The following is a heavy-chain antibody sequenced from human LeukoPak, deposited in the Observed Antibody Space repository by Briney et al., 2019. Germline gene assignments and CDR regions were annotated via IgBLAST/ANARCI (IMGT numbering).Heavy chain of an antibody. J-gene: IGHJ2*01. CDR1: GGSISSYY. CDR3: ARMRIAAAGTATPWYFDL. CDR2: IDWDDDK. D-gene: IGHD6-13*01. V-gene: IGHV2-70*11. Sequence: TLSLTCTVSGGSISSYYWNWIRQPPGKALEWLARIDWDDDKYYSTSLKTRLTISKDTSKNQVVLTMTNMDPVDTATYYCARMRIAAAGTATPWYFDLWGRGTLVTVSS.